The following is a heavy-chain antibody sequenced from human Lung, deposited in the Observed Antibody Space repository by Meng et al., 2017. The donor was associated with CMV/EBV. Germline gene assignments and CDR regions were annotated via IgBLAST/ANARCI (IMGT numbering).Heavy chain of an antibody. CDR3: ARGGTVAGKNLFDR. D-gene: IGHD6-19*01. V-gene: IGHV3-23*01. J-gene: IGHJ5*02. CDR2: ISGSGGST. CDR1: GLTFSSHP. Sequence: GGSLRLSCVASGLTFSSHPMTWVRQAPGKGLEWVSRISGSGGSTYSADSVQGRFTISRDNSKNTLYLQMSAMRDEDTDLYYCARGGTVAGKNLFDRWGQGXLVTVSS.